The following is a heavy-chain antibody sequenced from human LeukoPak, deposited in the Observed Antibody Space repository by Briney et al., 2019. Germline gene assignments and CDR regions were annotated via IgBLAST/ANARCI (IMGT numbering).Heavy chain of an antibody. CDR2: IYHSGST. CDR3: ARGITLTRGVISFDY. D-gene: IGHD3-10*01. V-gene: IGHV4-4*02. J-gene: IGHJ4*02. CDR1: GGSISSSNW. Sequence: SETLSLTCAVSGGSISSSNWWSWVRQPPGKGLEWIGEIYHSGSTNYSPSLKSRVTISVDKSKNQLSLNLSSVTAADTAVYYCARGITLTRGVISFDYWGQGTLVTVSS.